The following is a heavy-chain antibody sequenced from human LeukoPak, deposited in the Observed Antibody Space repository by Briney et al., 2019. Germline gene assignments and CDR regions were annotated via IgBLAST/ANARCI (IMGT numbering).Heavy chain of an antibody. CDR2: INHSGST. Sequence: SETLSLTCAVYGGSFSGYYWSWIRQPPGKGLEWIGEINHSGSTNYNPSLKSRVTISVDTSKNQFSPKLSSVTAADTAVYYCARVYLPTVTTQRSNWFDPWGQGTLVTVSS. D-gene: IGHD4-17*01. J-gene: IGHJ5*02. CDR3: ARVYLPTVTTQRSNWFDP. CDR1: GGSFSGYY. V-gene: IGHV4-34*01.